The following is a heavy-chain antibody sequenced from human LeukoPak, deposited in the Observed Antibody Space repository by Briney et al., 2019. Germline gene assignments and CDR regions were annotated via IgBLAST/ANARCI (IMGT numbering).Heavy chain of an antibody. V-gene: IGHV7-4-1*02. CDR1: GYTFTSYA. Sequence: ASVKVSCKATGYTFTSYAMNWVRQAPGQGLEWMGWINTNTGNPTYAQGFTGRFVFSLDTSVSTAYLRISSLKAEDTAVYYCARDNFALVEMATPTDYWGQGTLVTVSS. J-gene: IGHJ4*02. CDR2: INTNTGNP. CDR3: ARDNFALVEMATPTDY. D-gene: IGHD5-24*01.